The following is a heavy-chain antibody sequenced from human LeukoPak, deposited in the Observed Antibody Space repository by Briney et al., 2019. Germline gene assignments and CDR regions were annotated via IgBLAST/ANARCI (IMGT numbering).Heavy chain of an antibody. D-gene: IGHD1-14*01. V-gene: IGHV1-69*01. J-gene: IGHJ4*02. Sequence: QKFQGGVTITADDSTSTAYMELNSLRSEDTAVYYCASGSGAWYKEFDYWGQGTLVTVSS. CDR3: ASGSGAWYKEFDY.